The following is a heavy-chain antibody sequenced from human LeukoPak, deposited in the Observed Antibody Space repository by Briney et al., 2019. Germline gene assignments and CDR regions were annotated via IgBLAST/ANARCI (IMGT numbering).Heavy chain of an antibody. CDR3: ASTVNCSGGSCYSRAYFQH. V-gene: IGHV4-34*01. D-gene: IGHD2-15*01. CDR2: INHSGST. Sequence: SETLSLTCAVYGGSFSGYYWSWIRQPPGKGLEWIGEINHSGSTNYNPSLKSRVTISVDTSKNQFSLKLSSVTAADTAVYYCASTVNCSGGSCYSRAYFQHWGQGTLVTVSS. J-gene: IGHJ1*01. CDR1: GGSFSGYY.